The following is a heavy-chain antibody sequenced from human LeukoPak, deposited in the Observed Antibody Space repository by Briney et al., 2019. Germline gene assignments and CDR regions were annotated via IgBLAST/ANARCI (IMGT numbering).Heavy chain of an antibody. CDR2: INPNSGGT. J-gene: IGHJ4*02. V-gene: IGHV1-2*04. CDR3: ARDGSSGYDSIYFDY. Sequence: GASVKVSCKASGYTFTGYYMHWVRQAPGQGLEWMGWINPNSGGTNYAQKFRGWVTMTRDTSISTAYMELSRLRSDDTAVYYCARDGSSGYDSIYFDYWGQGTLVTVSS. D-gene: IGHD5-12*01. CDR1: GYTFTGYY.